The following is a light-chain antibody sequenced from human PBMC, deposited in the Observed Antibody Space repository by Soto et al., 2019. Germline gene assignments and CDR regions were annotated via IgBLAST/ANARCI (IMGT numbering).Light chain of an antibody. J-gene: IGKJ5*01. Sequence: TVLTQSPGTLSLSPGERATLSTKAAQTVYSRLLAWYQQQPGQARRXLIYGASSRETGIPDRCSGSGAGTECTLPISRVEPGDVGVDHCQQYGNAPITFGPGTRLEIK. V-gene: IGKV3-20*01. CDR2: GAS. CDR1: QTVYSRL. CDR3: QQYGNAPIT.